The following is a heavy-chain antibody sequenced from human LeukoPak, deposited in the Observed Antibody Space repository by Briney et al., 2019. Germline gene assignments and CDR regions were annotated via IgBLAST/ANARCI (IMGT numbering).Heavy chain of an antibody. J-gene: IGHJ4*02. CDR2: IYPGDSDT. V-gene: IGHV5-51*01. D-gene: IGHD3-22*01. CDR1: GYRFTSNW. Sequence: GESLKISCKGSGYRFTSNWIGWVRQMPGKGLKWMGIIYPGDSDTRYSPSFQGQVTISADKSISTAYLQWSSLKASDTAMYYCARPHYYYDSSGYPYYFDYWGQGTLVTVSS. CDR3: ARPHYYYDSSGYPYYFDY.